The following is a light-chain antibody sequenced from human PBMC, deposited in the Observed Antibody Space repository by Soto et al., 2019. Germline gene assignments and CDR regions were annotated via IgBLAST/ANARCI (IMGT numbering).Light chain of an antibody. Sequence: QSVLTQPPSASGSLGQSVTISCTGTSSDVGGYNYVSWHQQHPGKAPKLMIYEVTKRPSGVPDRFSGSKSGNTASLTVSGLQAEDEADYYCSSFAGGGNPVLFGGGTQHRP. V-gene: IGLV2-8*01. CDR1: SSDVGGYNY. CDR3: SSFAGGGNPVL. J-gene: IGLJ2*01. CDR2: EVT.